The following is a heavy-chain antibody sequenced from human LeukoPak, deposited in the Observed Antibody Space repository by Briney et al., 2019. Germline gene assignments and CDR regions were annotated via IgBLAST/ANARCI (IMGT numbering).Heavy chain of an antibody. CDR3: ARDQKGFDY. V-gene: IGHV3-53*01. J-gene: IGHJ4*02. Sequence: PGGSLRLSCAASGFTFSSYAMSWVRQAPGKGLEWVSVIYSGGSTYYADSVKGRFTISRDNSKNTPYLQMNSLRAEDTAVYYCARDQKGFDYWGQGTLVTVSS. CDR2: IYSGGST. CDR1: GFTFSSYA.